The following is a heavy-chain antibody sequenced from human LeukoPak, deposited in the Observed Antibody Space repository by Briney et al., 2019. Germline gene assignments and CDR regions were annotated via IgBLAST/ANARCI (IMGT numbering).Heavy chain of an antibody. CDR1: GYTFTSYG. J-gene: IGHJ4*02. D-gene: IGHD6-19*01. V-gene: IGHV1-18*01. CDR2: ISAYNGNT. CDR3: ARKTVAGIFDY. Sequence: ASVKVSCKASGYTFTSYGISWVRQAPGQGLEWMGWISAYNGNTNYAQKFQGRVTITAHESTSTAYMELSSLRSEDTAVYYCARKTVAGIFDYWGQGTLVTVSS.